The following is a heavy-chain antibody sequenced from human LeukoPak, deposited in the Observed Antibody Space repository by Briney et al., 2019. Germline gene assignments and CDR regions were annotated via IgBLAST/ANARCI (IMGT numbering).Heavy chain of an antibody. J-gene: IGHJ6*02. CDR1: GGSISSYY. CDR2: IYYSGST. V-gene: IGHV4-59*01. Sequence: PSETLSLTCTVSGGSISSYYWSWVRQPPGKGLEWIGNIYYSGSTNYNTSLKSRVTISVDTSKNQFSLKLSSVTAADTVVYYCARGGHYYDSSGYYFYYYYGMDVWGQGTTVTVSS. CDR3: ARGGHYYDSSGYYFYYYYGMDV. D-gene: IGHD3-22*01.